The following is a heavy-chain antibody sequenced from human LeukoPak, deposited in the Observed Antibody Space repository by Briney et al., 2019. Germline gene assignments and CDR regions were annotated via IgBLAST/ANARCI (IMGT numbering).Heavy chain of an antibody. J-gene: IGHJ3*02. D-gene: IGHD3-22*01. V-gene: IGHV4-34*01. CDR3: ARGGGDYDSSGYYYSHAFDI. Sequence: PSEILSLTCAVYGGSFSGYYWSWIRQPPGKGLEWIGEINHSGSTNYNPSLKSRVTISVDTSKNQFSLKLSSVTAADTAVYYCARGGGDYDSSGYYYSHAFDIWGQGTMVTVSS. CDR1: GGSFSGYY. CDR2: INHSGST.